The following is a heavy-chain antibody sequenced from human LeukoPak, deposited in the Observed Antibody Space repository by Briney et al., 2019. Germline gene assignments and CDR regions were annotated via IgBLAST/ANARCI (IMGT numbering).Heavy chain of an antibody. CDR1: GYTFTSYG. V-gene: IGHV1-18*01. J-gene: IGHJ4*02. CDR3: ARDRLGYSSSSPAPDY. Sequence: ASVKVSCKASGYTFTSYGISWVRQAPGQGLEWMGWISAYNGNTNYAQKLQGRVTMTTDTSTSTAYMELRSLRSDDTAVYYCARDRLGYSSSSPAPDYWGQGTLVTVSS. D-gene: IGHD6-6*01. CDR2: ISAYNGNT.